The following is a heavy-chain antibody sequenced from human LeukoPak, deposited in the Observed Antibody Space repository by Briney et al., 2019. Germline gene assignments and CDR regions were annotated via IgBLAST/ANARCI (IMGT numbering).Heavy chain of an antibody. CDR2: MSPNSGDT. Sequence: GSVKVSCKASGYTFTSYDFNWVRQATGQRPEWMGWMSPNSGDTGYAQKFQGRVTMTRNTSISTAYMELSSLRSDDTAVYYCARGPPNWGYDYWGPGTLVTVSS. J-gene: IGHJ4*02. V-gene: IGHV1-8*01. CDR3: ARGPPNWGYDY. CDR1: GYTFTSYD. D-gene: IGHD7-27*01.